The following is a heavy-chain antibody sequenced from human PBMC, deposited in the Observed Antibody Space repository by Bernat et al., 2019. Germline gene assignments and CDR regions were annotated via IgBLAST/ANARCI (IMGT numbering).Heavy chain of an antibody. D-gene: IGHD1-26*01. CDR2: IQYDGSNK. Sequence: QVQLVESGGGVVQPGGSLRLSCAASGFTFSIYVMHWVRQAPGKGLEWVAFIQYDGSNKYYADSVKGRFTISRDNSKNTLYLQMNSLRAEDTAVYYCSRGLGTVGTTTLDYWSRGTLVTVSS. J-gene: IGHJ4*02. CDR3: SRGLGTVGTTTLDY. V-gene: IGHV3-30*02. CDR1: GFTFSIYV.